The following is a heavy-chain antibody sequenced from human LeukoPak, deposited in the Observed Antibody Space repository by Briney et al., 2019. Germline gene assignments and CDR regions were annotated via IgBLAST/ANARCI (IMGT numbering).Heavy chain of an antibody. CDR2: ITNGGSTI. V-gene: IGHV3-11*01. D-gene: IGHD3-9*01. CDR1: GFTFSDYN. Sequence: PGGSLRLSCAASGFTFSDYNMNWVRQAPGKGLEWVLYITNGGSTIHHADSVKGRFTISRDNAKKTLYLQMNSLRAEDTAVYYCARSTGLTGGGVDVWGQGTTVTVSS. J-gene: IGHJ6*02. CDR3: ARSTGLTGGGVDV.